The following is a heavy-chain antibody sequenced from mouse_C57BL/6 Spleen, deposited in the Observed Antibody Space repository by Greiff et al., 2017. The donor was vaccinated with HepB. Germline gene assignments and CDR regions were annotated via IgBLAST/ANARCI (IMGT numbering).Heavy chain of an antibody. V-gene: IGHV5-4*01. J-gene: IGHJ4*01. CDR2: ISDGGSYT. CDR3: AREGNGSSYGAMDY. D-gene: IGHD1-1*01. Sequence: EVQRVESGGGLVKPGGSLKLSCAASGFTFSSYAMSWVRQTPEKRLEWVATISDGGSYTYYPDNVKGRFTISRDNAKNNLYLQMSHLKSEDTAMYYSAREGNGSSYGAMDYWGQGTSVTVSS. CDR1: GFTFSSYA.